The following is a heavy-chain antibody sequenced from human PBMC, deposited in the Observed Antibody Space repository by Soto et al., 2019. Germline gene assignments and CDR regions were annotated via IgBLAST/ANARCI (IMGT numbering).Heavy chain of an antibody. CDR1: GYTFTSYG. V-gene: IGHV1-18*01. CDR2: ISAYNGNT. D-gene: IGHD2-15*01. Sequence: ASVTVSCKTSGYTFTSYGISWVRQAPGQGLEWMGWISAYNGNTNYAQKLQGRVTMTTDTSTSTAYMELRSLRSDDTAVYYCARAGTIVVVVAAKYYYGMDVWGQGTTVTV. CDR3: ARAGTIVVVVAAKYYYGMDV. J-gene: IGHJ6*02.